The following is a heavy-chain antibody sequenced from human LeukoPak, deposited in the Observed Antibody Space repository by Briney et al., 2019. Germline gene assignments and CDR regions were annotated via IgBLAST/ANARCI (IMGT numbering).Heavy chain of an antibody. CDR2: IYYSGST. Sequence: PSETLSLTCAVSGGSFTGHYWSWIRQHPGKGLEWIGYIYYSGSTYYNPSLKSRVTISVDTSKNQFSLKLSSVTAADTAVYYCASLYDSSGYNWFDPWGQGTLVTVSS. D-gene: IGHD3-22*01. CDR1: GGSFTGHY. V-gene: IGHV4-31*11. CDR3: ASLYDSSGYNWFDP. J-gene: IGHJ5*02.